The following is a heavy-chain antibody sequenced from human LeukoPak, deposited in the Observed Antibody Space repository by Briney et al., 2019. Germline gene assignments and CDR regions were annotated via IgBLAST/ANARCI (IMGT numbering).Heavy chain of an antibody. V-gene: IGHV3-23*01. D-gene: IGHD3-10*01. CDR1: GFTFSNDA. CDR2: ISGSYDST. CDR3: AKALLGMIRGGPYYFDY. J-gene: IGHJ4*02. Sequence: GGSLRLSCAASGFTFSNDAMTWVRQAPGKGLEWVSAISGSYDSTYYADSVKGRFTISRDNSKNTLYLQMNSLRVEDTAVYYCAKALLGMIRGGPYYFDYWGQGTLVTVSS.